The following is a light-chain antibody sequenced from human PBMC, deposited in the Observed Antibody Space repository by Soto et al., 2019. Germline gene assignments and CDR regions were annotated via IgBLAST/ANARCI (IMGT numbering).Light chain of an antibody. V-gene: IGLV2-8*01. CDR1: SSDVGGYNY. CDR3: SSFTSSTAVV. CDR2: EVT. Sequence: QSALTQPPSASGSPGQSVTISCTGTSSDVGGYNYVSWFQQHPGKAPKLIIYEVTKRPSGVPDRFSGSKSGNTASLTVSGLQGEDEADYYCSSFTSSTAVVFGGGTKVTVL. J-gene: IGLJ2*01.